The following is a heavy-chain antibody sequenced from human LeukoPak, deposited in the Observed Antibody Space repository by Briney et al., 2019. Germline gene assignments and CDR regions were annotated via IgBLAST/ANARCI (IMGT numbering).Heavy chain of an antibody. CDR1: GGSLSSGSYY. Sequence: SETLSLTCTVSGGSLSSGSYYWRWIRQPAGKGLEWIGRIYTNGSTNYNPSLKSRVTISVDTSKNQFSLKLSSVTAADTAVYYCARDRYYDCSGPPDWGQGTLVTVSS. CDR2: IYTNGST. J-gene: IGHJ4*02. D-gene: IGHD3-22*01. CDR3: ARDRYYDCSGPPD. V-gene: IGHV4-61*02.